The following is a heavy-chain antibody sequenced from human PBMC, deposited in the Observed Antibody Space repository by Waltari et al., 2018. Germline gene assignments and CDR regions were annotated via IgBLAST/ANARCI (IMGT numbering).Heavy chain of an antibody. CDR3: AKDERDYDFWSGYPFDY. Sequence: EVQLLESGGGLVQPGGSLRLSCAASGFTFSSYAMSWVRQAPGKGLEWVSVIYSGGSTYYADAVKGRFTISRDNSKNTLYLQMNSLRAEDTAVYYCAKDERDYDFWSGYPFDYWGQGTLVTVSS. CDR2: IYSGGST. CDR1: GFTFSSYA. D-gene: IGHD3-3*01. V-gene: IGHV3-23*03. J-gene: IGHJ4*02.